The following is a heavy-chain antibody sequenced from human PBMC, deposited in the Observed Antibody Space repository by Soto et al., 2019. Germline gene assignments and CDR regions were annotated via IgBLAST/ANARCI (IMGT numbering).Heavy chain of an antibody. D-gene: IGHD2-15*01. J-gene: IGHJ4*02. V-gene: IGHV3-33*01. CDR1: GFTFSSYG. Sequence: QVQLVESGGGVVQPGRSLRLSCAASGFTFSSYGMHWVRQAPGKGLEWVAVIWYDGSNKYYADSVKGRFTISRDNSKNTLYLQMNSLRAKDTAVYYCARGADIVVVVAATSFDYWGQGTLVTVSS. CDR2: IWYDGSNK. CDR3: ARGADIVVVVAATSFDY.